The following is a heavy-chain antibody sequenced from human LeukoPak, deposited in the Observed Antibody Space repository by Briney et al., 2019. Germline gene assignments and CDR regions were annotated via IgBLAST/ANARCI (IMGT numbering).Heavy chain of an antibody. V-gene: IGHV1-18*01. D-gene: IGHD6-13*01. CDR3: ARYAYSSSWYYYYAMDV. Sequence: ASVKVSCKASGYTFTSYGISWVRQAPGQGLEWVGWISAYNGNTNYAQKLQGRVTMTTDTSTSTAYMELRSLRSDDTAVYYCARYAYSSSWYYYYAMDVWGQGTTVTLSS. CDR2: ISAYNGNT. CDR1: GYTFTSYG. J-gene: IGHJ6*02.